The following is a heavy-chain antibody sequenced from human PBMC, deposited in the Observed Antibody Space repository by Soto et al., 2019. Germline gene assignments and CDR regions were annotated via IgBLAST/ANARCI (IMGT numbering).Heavy chain of an antibody. CDR3: ARANYGQWLDF. Sequence: QVQLQESGPGLVKPSQTLSLTCIVSGGSINSGRYYWTWIRQHPGKGLEWIGYISYSGSTYYNPFLKSRISMSSGTCKNQLSLKMSSVTAADTAVYYCARANYGQWLDFWGQGTLVTVSS. V-gene: IGHV4-31*03. CDR2: ISYSGST. J-gene: IGHJ4*02. D-gene: IGHD6-19*01. CDR1: GGSINSGRYY.